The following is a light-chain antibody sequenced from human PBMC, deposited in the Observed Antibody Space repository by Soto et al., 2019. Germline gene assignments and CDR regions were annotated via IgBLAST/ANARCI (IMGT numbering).Light chain of an antibody. CDR1: QSVSSK. CDR3: PQYNNWPRT. J-gene: IGKJ3*01. CDR2: GAS. V-gene: IGKV3-15*01. Sequence: EIVMTQSPATQSVSPGERATLSCRASQSVSSKLGWYQQKPGQAPRLLIYGASIRATGIPARFSGSGSGTEVTLTISSLQSEDFAVYYCPQYNNWPRTFGPGTKVDIK.